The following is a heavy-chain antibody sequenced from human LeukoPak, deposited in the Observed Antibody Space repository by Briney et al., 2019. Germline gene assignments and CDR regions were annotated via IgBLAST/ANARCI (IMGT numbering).Heavy chain of an antibody. CDR3: AALARYYDSSGYYDY. J-gene: IGHJ4*02. D-gene: IGHD3-22*01. CDR2: IVVGSGNT. CDR1: GFTFTSSA. V-gene: IGHV1-58*01. Sequence: SVKVSCKASGFTFTSSAVQWVRQARGQRLEWIGWIVVGSGNTNYAQKFQQRVTITRDMSTSTAHMEQSSLISEDTAVYYCAALARYYDSSGYYDYWGQGTLVTVSS.